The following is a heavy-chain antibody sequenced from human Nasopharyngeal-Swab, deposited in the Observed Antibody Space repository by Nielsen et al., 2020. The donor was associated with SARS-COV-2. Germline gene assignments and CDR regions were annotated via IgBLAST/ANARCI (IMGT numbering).Heavy chain of an antibody. V-gene: IGHV3-30-3*01. CDR2: ISYDGSNK. D-gene: IGHD3-3*01. CDR3: ASSYYDFWSGYYYHGAFDI. J-gene: IGHJ3*02. Sequence: WIRQPPGKGLEWVAVISYDGSNKYYADSVKGRFTISRDNSKNTLYLQMGSLRAEDMAVYYCASSYYDFWSGYYYHGAFDIWGQGTMVTVSS.